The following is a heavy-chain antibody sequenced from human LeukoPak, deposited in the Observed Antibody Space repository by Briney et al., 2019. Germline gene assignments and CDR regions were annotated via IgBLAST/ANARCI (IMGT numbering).Heavy chain of an antibody. CDR2: ISAYNGNT. CDR3: ARDPIQLWASDY. D-gene: IGHD5-18*01. J-gene: IGHJ4*02. Sequence: ASVKVSCKASGCTFTSYGISWVRQAPGQGLEWMGWISAYNGNTNYAQKLQGRVTMTTDTSTSTAYMELRSLRSDDTAVCYCARDPIQLWASDYWGQGTLVTVSS. CDR1: GCTFTSYG. V-gene: IGHV1-18*01.